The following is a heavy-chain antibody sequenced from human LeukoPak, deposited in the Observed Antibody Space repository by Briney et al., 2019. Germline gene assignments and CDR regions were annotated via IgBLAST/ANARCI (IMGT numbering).Heavy chain of an antibody. Sequence: GGSLRLSCAASGFTVSSNYMSWVRQAPGKGLEWVSVIYSGGSTYYADSAKGRFTISRDNSKNTLYLQMNSLRAEDTAVYYCHISEGVATDFDYWGQGTLVTVSS. D-gene: IGHD5-12*01. J-gene: IGHJ4*02. V-gene: IGHV3-53*01. CDR1: GFTVSSNY. CDR2: IYSGGST. CDR3: HISEGVATDFDY.